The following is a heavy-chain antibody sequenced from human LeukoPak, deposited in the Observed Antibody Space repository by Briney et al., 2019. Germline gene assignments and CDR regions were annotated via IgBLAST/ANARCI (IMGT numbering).Heavy chain of an antibody. D-gene: IGHD5-24*01. CDR2: ISWNSGSI. J-gene: IGHJ4*02. V-gene: IGHV3-9*01. CDR3: AKDMYEVATIAADY. Sequence: QPGGSLRLSCAASGFTFDDYAMHWVRQAPGKGLEWVSGISWNSGSIGYADSVKGRFTISRDNAKNSLYLQMNSLRAEDTALYYCAKDMYEVATIAADYWGQGTLVTVSS. CDR1: GFTFDDYA.